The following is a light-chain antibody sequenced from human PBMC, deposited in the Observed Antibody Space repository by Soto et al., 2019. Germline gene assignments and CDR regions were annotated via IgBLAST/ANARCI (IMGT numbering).Light chain of an antibody. Sequence: QSVLTQSPSASASLGASVKLTCTLSSGHSNYAIAWHQQQPEKGPRYLMKLNSDGSHTKGDGIPDRFSGSTSGAERYLTISSLQSEDEADYYCQTWDTDIRVFGGGTKVTVL. CDR1: SGHSNYA. J-gene: IGLJ2*01. V-gene: IGLV4-69*01. CDR3: QTWDTDIRV. CDR2: LNSDGSH.